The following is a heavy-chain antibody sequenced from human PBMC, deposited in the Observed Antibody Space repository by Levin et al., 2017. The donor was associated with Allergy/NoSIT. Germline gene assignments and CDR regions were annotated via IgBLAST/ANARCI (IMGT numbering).Heavy chain of an antibody. CDR1: GFNLRGYW. V-gene: IGHV3-7*03. Sequence: GGSLRLSCEDSGFNLRGYWMTWVRQAPGKGLEWVATINQDGSEKYYVDSVRGRFTISRDNAKNSLYLQMTNLRAEDTALFYCVKDGDTTDRPYGGYGFAVWGQGTQVRVSS. CDR3: VKDGDTTDRPYGGYGFAV. CDR2: INQDGSEK. J-gene: IGHJ5*02. D-gene: IGHD3-16*01.